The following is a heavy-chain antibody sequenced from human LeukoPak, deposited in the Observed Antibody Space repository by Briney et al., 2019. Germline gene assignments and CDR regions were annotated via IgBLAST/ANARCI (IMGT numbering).Heavy chain of an antibody. Sequence: GGSLRLSCAASGFTFSSYAMHWVRQAPGKGLEWVAAISYDGSNKYYADSVKGRFTISRDNSKNTLYLQMNSLRAEDTAVYYCARDMGYWGQGTLVTVSS. CDR1: GFTFSSYA. CDR3: ARDMGY. V-gene: IGHV3-30*04. J-gene: IGHJ4*02. CDR2: ISYDGSNK.